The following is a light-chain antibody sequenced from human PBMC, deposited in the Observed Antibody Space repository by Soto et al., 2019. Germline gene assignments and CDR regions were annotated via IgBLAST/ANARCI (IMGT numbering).Light chain of an antibody. CDR1: ESISTY. CDR2: GAS. J-gene: IGKJ2*01. V-gene: IGKV3-15*01. Sequence: IGMTQSPATLSVSPGERVTLSCRASESISTYLAWYQQKPGQAPRLLIYGASTKATGIPARFSGSGSATDFTLTISSLQSEDFAVYYCQRYNDWPFTFGQGTKLEI. CDR3: QRYNDWPFT.